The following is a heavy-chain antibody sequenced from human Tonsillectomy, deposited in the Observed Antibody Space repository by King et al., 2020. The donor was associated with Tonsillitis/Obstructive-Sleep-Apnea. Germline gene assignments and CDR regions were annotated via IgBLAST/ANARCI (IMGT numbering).Heavy chain of an antibody. CDR3: ASYRWDIAVVPAAPFDY. J-gene: IGHJ4*02. CDR1: GFTFSSYS. V-gene: IGHV3-30*04. D-gene: IGHD2-2*01. CDR2: ISYDGGNK. Sequence: VQLVESGGGVVQPGRSLRLSCAASGFTFSSYSMHWVRQAPGKGLEWVAVISYDGGNKYYADSVKGRFTISRDNSKDTLYLQMNNLRAEDTAVYYCASYRWDIAVVPAAPFDYWGQGTLVTVSS.